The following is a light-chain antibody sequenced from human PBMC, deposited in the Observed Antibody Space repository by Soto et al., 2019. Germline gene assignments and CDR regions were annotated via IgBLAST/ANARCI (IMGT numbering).Light chain of an antibody. Sequence: QSALTQPASVSGSPGQSITISCTGTSSDVGGYNYVSWYQQHPGKAPKLMIYDVSNRPSGVSNRFSGSKSGNTASLTISGLQPEDEADYYCSSYTSSSTIYVFGTVTKVTVL. CDR1: SSDVGGYNY. CDR3: SSYTSSSTIYV. V-gene: IGLV2-14*01. J-gene: IGLJ1*01. CDR2: DVS.